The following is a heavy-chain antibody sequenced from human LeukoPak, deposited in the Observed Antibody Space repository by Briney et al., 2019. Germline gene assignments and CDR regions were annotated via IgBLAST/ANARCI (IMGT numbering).Heavy chain of an antibody. J-gene: IGHJ4*02. CDR1: GFTFSTFG. CDR3: ARDAYPDTAMVNF. CDR2: ISYDGSNK. V-gene: IGHV3-30*03. D-gene: IGHD5-18*01. Sequence: GGSLRLSCAASGFTFSTFGMHWVRQAPGKGLEWVAVISYDGSNKYYGDSVKGRFTISRDNSKNTLYLQMNSLRAEDTAVYYCARDAYPDTAMVNFWGQGTLVTVSS.